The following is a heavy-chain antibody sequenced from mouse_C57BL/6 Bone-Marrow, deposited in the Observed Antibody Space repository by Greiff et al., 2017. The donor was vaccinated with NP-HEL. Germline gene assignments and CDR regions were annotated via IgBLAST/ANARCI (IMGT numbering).Heavy chain of an antibody. CDR1: GFTFSSYA. D-gene: IGHD2-5*01. CDR3: TIEAYSNLRDV. V-gene: IGHV5-9-1*02. J-gene: IGHJ1*03. Sequence: EVMLVESGEGLVKPGGSLKLSCAASGFTFSSYAMYWVRQTPEKRLEWVASISSGDDYLYYADNVKGRFNISSDNARNTLDLQMSSLKTEYTAMYYCTIEAYSNLRDVWGTGTTVTVSS. CDR2: ISSGDDYL.